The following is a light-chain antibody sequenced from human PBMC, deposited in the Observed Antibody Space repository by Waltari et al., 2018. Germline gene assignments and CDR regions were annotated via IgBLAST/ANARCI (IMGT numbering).Light chain of an antibody. CDR3: NSRDSSGSQRV. CDR1: SLRKFY. V-gene: IGLV3-19*01. Sequence: SSELTQDPAVSVALRQTVRITCPGASLRKFYASGYQQKPGQAPVLVIYGENKRPSGIPDRFSGSSSGNTASLTITGAQAEDEADYYCNSRDSSGSQRVFGGGTKLTVL. J-gene: IGLJ3*02. CDR2: GEN.